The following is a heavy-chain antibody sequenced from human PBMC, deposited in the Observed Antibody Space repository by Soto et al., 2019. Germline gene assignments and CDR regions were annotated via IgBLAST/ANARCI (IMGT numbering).Heavy chain of an antibody. J-gene: IGHJ6*02. CDR1: GGTFSSYT. Sequence: SVKVSCKASGGTFSSYTISWVRQAPGQGLEWMGRIIPILGIANYAQKFQGRVTITADKSTSTAYMELSSLRSEDTAVYYCARDRRVRLGSGSYYNGYYYGMDVWGQGTTVTVSS. CDR3: ARDRRVRLGSGSYYNGYYYGMDV. CDR2: IIPILGIA. D-gene: IGHD3-10*01. V-gene: IGHV1-69*04.